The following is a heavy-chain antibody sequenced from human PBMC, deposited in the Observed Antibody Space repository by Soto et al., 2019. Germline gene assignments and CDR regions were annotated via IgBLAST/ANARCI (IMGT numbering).Heavy chain of an antibody. J-gene: IGHJ5*01. Sequence: ASVKVSCKASGYTFTSYDINWVRQATGRGLEWMGWMNPNSGNTSYAQKFQGRVTMTRDTSISTAYMELSSLRSEDTAVYYCARGTLLYYSGSGSYYNVRGMVTWGQGAMLTVYS. D-gene: IGHD3-10*01. CDR3: ARGTLLYYSGSGSYYNVRGMVT. CDR2: MNPNSGNT. CDR1: GYTFTSYD. V-gene: IGHV1-8*01.